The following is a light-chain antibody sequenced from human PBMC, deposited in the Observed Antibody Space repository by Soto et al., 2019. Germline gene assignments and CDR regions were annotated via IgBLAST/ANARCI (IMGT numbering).Light chain of an antibody. J-gene: IGKJ1*01. V-gene: IGKV3-20*01. Sequence: EIVLTHSPGTLSLSPGERATLSCSASQSVSSYLAWYQQKPGQAPRLLIYGASNRATGIPDRFSGSGSGTDFTLTISRLEPEDFAVYYCQQYGSSGTFGQGTKVDIK. CDR3: QQYGSSGT. CDR2: GAS. CDR1: QSVSSY.